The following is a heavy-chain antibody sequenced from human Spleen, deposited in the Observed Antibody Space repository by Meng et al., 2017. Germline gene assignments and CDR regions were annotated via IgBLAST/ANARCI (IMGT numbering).Heavy chain of an antibody. V-gene: IGHV4-34*01. CDR2: INHRGNT. J-gene: IGHJ4*02. CDR1: GGSFSDYY. CDR3: ARSSFSASPYYFGY. D-gene: IGHD3-3*02. Sequence: QVLLSQGGAGLLKPSETLSRTCVFSGGSFSDYYCSWTRQPPGKGLEWIGEINHRGNTNYNSFLKSRVTISIDTSKNQFSLKLSSVTTADTAVYFCARSSFSASPYYFGYWGLGTLVTVSS.